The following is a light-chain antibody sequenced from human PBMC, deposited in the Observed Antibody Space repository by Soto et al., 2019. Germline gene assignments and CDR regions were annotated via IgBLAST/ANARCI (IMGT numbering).Light chain of an antibody. Sequence: QAVVTQPPSASATPGQRVTISCSGSSSNIGSNTVNWYQHLPGTAPKLVIYSNNQRPSGVPDRFSGSKSGTSASLAISGLQSEDEGDYYCVAWDDSLNGVLFGGGTKLTVL. V-gene: IGLV1-44*01. CDR1: SSNIGSNT. J-gene: IGLJ2*01. CDR2: SNN. CDR3: VAWDDSLNGVL.